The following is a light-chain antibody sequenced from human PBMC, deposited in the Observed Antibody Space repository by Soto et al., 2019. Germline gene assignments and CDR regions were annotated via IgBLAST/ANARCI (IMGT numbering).Light chain of an antibody. CDR1: QSVNSH. CDR2: GAS. J-gene: IGKJ4*01. Sequence: EIVMTQSPATLSVSPGERAIPSCRASQSVNSHLAWYQQKPGQAPRLLIYGASTRATGFPARFSGSGSGTEFTLTISSLQSEDFAVYYCQQYNDWPLTFGGGTKVDIK. CDR3: QQYNDWPLT. V-gene: IGKV3-15*01.